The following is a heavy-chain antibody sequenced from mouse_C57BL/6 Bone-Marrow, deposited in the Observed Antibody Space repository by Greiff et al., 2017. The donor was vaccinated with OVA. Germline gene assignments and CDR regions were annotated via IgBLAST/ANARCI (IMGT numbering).Heavy chain of an antibody. V-gene: IGHV1-19*01. CDR3: ARPIITTVVFDY. J-gene: IGHJ2*01. CDR2: INPYNGGT. D-gene: IGHD1-1*01. CDR1: GYTFTDYY. Sequence: LQQSGPVLVKPGASVKMSCKASGYTFTDYYMNWVKQSHGKSLEWIGVINPYNGGTSYNQKFKGKATLTVDKSSSTAYMELNSLTSEDSAVYYCARPIITTVVFDYWGQGTTLTVSS.